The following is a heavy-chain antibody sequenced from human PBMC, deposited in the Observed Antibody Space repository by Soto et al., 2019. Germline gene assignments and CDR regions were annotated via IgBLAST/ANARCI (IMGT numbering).Heavy chain of an antibody. V-gene: IGHV3-30*18. J-gene: IGHJ4*02. Sequence: PGGSLRLSCAASGFTFSSYGMHWVRQAPGKGLEWVAFISYDERSKFYADSVKGRFTISRDTSKNTLYLQMNRLRVEDTAVYYCAKDIAVRGVMVPSDYWGQGTLVTVS. CDR3: AKDIAVRGVMVPSDY. CDR2: ISYDERSK. CDR1: GFTFSSYG. D-gene: IGHD3-10*01.